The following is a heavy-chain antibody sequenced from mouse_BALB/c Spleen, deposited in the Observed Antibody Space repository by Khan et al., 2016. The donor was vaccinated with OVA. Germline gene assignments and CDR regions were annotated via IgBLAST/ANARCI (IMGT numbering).Heavy chain of an antibody. Sequence: QIQLVQSGPELKKPGETVKISCKASGYTLTNYGMNWVKQAPGKGLKWMGWINTYTGEPTYAEDFKGRIAFSLENSASTAYLQINNLKNEDTATYFCARSNGNYWFAYWGQGTLVTVAA. CDR3: ARSNGNYWFAY. CDR2: INTYTGEP. V-gene: IGHV9-3-1*01. CDR1: GYTLTNYG. J-gene: IGHJ3*01. D-gene: IGHD2-1*01.